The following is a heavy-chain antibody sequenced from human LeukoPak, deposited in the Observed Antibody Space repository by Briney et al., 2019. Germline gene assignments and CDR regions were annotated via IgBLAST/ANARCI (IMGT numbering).Heavy chain of an antibody. J-gene: IGHJ4*02. CDR3: ARDAASGSYYFDY. V-gene: IGHV3-7*01. D-gene: IGHD1-26*01. CDR1: GFTFSNYW. Sequence: GGSLRLSCAASGFTFSNYWMTWVRQAPGKGLEWVAYINQDGSEKFYVASVKGRFTISRDSAKNSLYLQTSSLGAEDTALYYCARDAASGSYYFDYWGQGTLVTVSS. CDR2: INQDGSEK.